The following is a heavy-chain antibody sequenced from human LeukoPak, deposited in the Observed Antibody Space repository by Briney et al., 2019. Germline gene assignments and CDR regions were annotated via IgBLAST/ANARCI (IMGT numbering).Heavy chain of an antibody. CDR3: ARGEAVAELIFDY. CDR2: ISYDGSNK. V-gene: IGHV3-30*03. J-gene: IGHJ4*02. Sequence: GRSLRPSCAASGFTFSRYGMHWVRQAPGKGLEWVAVISYDGSNKYYADSVKGRFTISRDNSKNTLYLQMNSLRAEDTAVYYCARGEAVAELIFDYWGQGTLVTVSS. D-gene: IGHD6-19*01. CDR1: GFTFSRYG.